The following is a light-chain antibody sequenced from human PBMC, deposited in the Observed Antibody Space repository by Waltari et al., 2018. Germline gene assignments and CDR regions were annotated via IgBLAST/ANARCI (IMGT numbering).Light chain of an antibody. CDR3: QAWDSGVV. Sequence: SYELTQPPSVSVSPGQTVSITCSGDKLGDKYVCWYQQKPGHSPEVVIYQDSLRPSGIPGRFSGSNSGNTATLTISGTQPVDDADYYCQAWDSGVVFGGGTKLTVL. CDR1: KLGDKY. J-gene: IGLJ3*02. V-gene: IGLV3-1*01. CDR2: QDS.